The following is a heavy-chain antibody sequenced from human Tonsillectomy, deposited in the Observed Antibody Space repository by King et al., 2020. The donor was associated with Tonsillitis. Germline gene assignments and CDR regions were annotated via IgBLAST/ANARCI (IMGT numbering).Heavy chain of an antibody. D-gene: IGHD2-2*01. CDR3: ARDRSRSTLWDVFDV. J-gene: IGHJ3*01. V-gene: IGHV1-2*02. Sequence: VQLGESGAEVRKPGASIRVSCKASGYTFTDYNIHWFRQAAGQGLEGMGWINPNSVGTTYPQKFQGSVTMTRDTSIGTAYMALNRLTSDDTAKYFCARDRSRSTLWDVFDVWGQGTMVTVSS. CDR2: INPNSVGT. CDR1: GYTFTDYN.